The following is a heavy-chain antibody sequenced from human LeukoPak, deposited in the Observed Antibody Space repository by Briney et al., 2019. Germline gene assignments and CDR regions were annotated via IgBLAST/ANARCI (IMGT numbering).Heavy chain of an antibody. Sequence: SETLSLTCTVSGYSITNGHYWGWIRQPPGKGLEWIGSIYHSGSTYYNPSLKSRVSISVDTSKSQFSLKMSSVTAADTAVYYCASTSKYIGSGRDDSFDIWGQGTMVTVSS. CDR2: IYHSGST. CDR3: ASTSKYIGSGRDDSFDI. CDR1: GYSITNGHY. J-gene: IGHJ3*02. V-gene: IGHV4-38-2*02. D-gene: IGHD3-10*01.